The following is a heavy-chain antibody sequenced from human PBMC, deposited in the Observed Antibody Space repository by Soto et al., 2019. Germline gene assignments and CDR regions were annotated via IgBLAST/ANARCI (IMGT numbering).Heavy chain of an antibody. J-gene: IGHJ6*03. CDR3: ARCLGGYYGSGSSPYYYYYYMDV. D-gene: IGHD3-10*01. Sequence: GASVKVSCKASGDTFTSYGISWVRQAPGQGLEWMGWISAYNGNTNYAQKLQGRVTMTTDTSTSTAYMELRSLRSDDTAVYYCARCLGGYYGSGSSPYYYYYYMDVWGKGTTVTVSS. CDR2: ISAYNGNT. CDR1: GDTFTSYG. V-gene: IGHV1-18*01.